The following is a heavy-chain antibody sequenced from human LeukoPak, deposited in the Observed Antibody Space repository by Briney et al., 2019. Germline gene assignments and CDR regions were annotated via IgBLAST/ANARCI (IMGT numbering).Heavy chain of an antibody. J-gene: IGHJ4*02. D-gene: IGHD5-24*01. V-gene: IGHV3-30*02. CDR2: IWFDGSTK. CDR1: GFSFKDTG. Sequence: GGSLRLSCAASGFSFKDTGMHWVRQAPGKGPEWLTIIWFDGSTKYYADSVKGRFTISRDNSKNTLYLQMNSLRAEDTAVYYCAGEDGYNWDYWGQGTLVTVSS. CDR3: AGEDGYNWDY.